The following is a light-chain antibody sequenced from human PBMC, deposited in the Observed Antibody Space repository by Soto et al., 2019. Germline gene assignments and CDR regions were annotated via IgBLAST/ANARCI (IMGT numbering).Light chain of an antibody. Sequence: EILWTQSPSTLSLSPGEGVTLSCRASQSVTVNSLAWYQQKPGQAPRLISYAASTRAAAVPDRFTGSGSGTDFALTISRLEPEDFGVYYCQQYGDSPLTSGPGTKVDIK. CDR1: QSVTVNS. J-gene: IGKJ3*01. CDR2: AAS. CDR3: QQYGDSPLT. V-gene: IGKV3-20*01.